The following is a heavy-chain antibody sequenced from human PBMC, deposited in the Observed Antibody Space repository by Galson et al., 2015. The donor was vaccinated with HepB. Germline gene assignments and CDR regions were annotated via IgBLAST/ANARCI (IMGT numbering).Heavy chain of an antibody. V-gene: IGHV3-30*18. D-gene: IGHD3-3*01. Sequence: SLRLSCAASGFTFSNYGMHWVRQAPGKGLEWVAVISYDGSNKSYADSVKGRFAISRDDSKNTLFLQMNSLRDEDTAVYYCAKPNLAYNDFWSGSNNWFDPWGQGTLVTVSS. CDR2: ISYDGSNK. CDR1: GFTFSNYG. CDR3: AKPNLAYNDFWSGSNNWFDP. J-gene: IGHJ5*02.